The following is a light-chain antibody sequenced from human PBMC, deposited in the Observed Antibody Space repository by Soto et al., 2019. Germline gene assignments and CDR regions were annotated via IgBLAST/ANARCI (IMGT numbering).Light chain of an antibody. CDR3: QQSYSNPLT. V-gene: IGKV1-39*01. Sequence: DIQMTQSPSSLSASVGDRVTITCRASQSISSYLNWYQQKPGKAPKLLIYAASSLQSGVPSRFSGSGSGTDFTLTISSLQPEDFATYYCQQSYSNPLTFGQGTMV. CDR2: AAS. CDR1: QSISSY. J-gene: IGKJ1*01.